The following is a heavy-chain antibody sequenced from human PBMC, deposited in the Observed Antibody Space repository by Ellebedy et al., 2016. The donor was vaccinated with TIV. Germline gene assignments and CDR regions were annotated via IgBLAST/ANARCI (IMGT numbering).Heavy chain of an antibody. CDR3: ARSVAGFDS. J-gene: IGHJ4*02. CDR1: GFIFSNYW. CDR2: IKPDGNEE. D-gene: IGHD4-23*01. V-gene: IGHV3-7*04. Sequence: GESLKISCAASGFIFSNYWMSWVRQAPGKGPEWVANIKPDGNEENYVDFVKGRFTISSDSGKNSLYLQMNSLRVEDTAVYYCARSVAGFDSWGQGTLVTVSS.